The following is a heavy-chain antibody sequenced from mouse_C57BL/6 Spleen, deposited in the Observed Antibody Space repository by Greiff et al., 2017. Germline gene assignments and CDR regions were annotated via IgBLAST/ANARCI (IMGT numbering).Heavy chain of an antibody. D-gene: IGHD1-1*01. CDR1: GYTFTSYW. CDR3: ARGNFIATVVDY. V-gene: IGHV1-52*01. Sequence: QVQLQQPGAELVRPGSSVKLSCKASGYTFTSYWMHWVKQRPIQGLEWIGNIDPSDSETHYNQKFKDKATLTVDKSTSTAYMQLSSLTSEDYAVYYCARGNFIATVVDYWGQGTTVTVSS. CDR2: IDPSDSET. J-gene: IGHJ2*01.